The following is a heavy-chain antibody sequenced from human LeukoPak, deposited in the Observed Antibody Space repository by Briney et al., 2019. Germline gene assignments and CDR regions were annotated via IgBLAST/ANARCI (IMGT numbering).Heavy chain of an antibody. CDR3: AKDIGPGTTLAQYYFDY. CDR2: ISWNSGSI. J-gene: IGHJ4*02. Sequence: GGSLTLSCAASVFTFDVYAMLWVRQAPGKGLEWVSGISWNSGSIGYAESVKGRFTISRDNAKNSLYLQMNSLRAEDTALYYCAKDIGPGTTLAQYYFDYWGEGTLVTVSS. V-gene: IGHV3-9*01. D-gene: IGHD2-2*01. CDR1: VFTFDVYA.